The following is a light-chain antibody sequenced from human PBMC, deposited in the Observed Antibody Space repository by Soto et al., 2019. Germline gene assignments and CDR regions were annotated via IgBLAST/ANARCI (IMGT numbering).Light chain of an antibody. CDR3: QQYGSLPIT. CDR2: GAS. Sequence: EIVMTQSPATLSVSPGERATLSCRASQSVSSSYLAWYQQKPGQAPRLLIYGASSRATGIPDRFSGSGSGTDFTLTISRVAPEDFAVYYCQQYGSLPITFGQGTRLEIK. J-gene: IGKJ5*01. CDR1: QSVSSSY. V-gene: IGKV3-20*01.